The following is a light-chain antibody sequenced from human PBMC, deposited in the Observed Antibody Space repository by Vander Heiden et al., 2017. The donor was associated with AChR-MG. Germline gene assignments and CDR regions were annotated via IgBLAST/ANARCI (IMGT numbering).Light chain of an antibody. CDR2: LGS. V-gene: IGKV2-28*01. CDR3: MEALQSPCT. J-gene: IGKJ2*02. Sequence: DIVMSQSPLSLAVSPGEPASVSCRSSQSLLHKNGYHYLDWYLQKPGQSPQLLIYLGSNRASGVPVRFSGSGSGTDFTLKISRVEPEDVGVYYCMEALQSPCTFGQGTKLEIK. CDR1: QSLLHKNGYHY.